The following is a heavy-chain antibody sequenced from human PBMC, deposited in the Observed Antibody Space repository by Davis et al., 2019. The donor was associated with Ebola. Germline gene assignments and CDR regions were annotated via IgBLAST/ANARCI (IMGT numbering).Heavy chain of an antibody. CDR3: ARASIVATAEDY. CDR1: GYTFISYG. J-gene: IGHJ4*02. D-gene: IGHD5-12*01. CDR2: ISAYNGNT. Sequence: ASVKVSCKASGYTFISYGISWVRQAPGQGLEWMGWISAYNGNTNYAQKLQGRVTMATDTSTSTAYMELRSLRADDTAVYYCARASIVATAEDYWGQGTLVTVSS. V-gene: IGHV1-18*04.